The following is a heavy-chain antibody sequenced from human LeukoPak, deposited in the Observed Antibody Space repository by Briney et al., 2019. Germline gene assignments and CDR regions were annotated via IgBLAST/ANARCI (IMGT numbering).Heavy chain of an antibody. CDR2: IYHSGST. CDR1: GGSISSGGYS. J-gene: IGHJ6*02. D-gene: IGHD3-10*01. CDR3: ARVFTMVRGATPNGMDV. V-gene: IGHV4-30-2*01. Sequence: PSETLSLTCAVSGGSISSGGYSWSWIRQPPGKGLEWIGYIYHSGSTYYNPSLKSRVTISVDTSKNQFSLRLSSVTAADTAVYYCARVFTMVRGATPNGMDVWGQGTTVTVSS.